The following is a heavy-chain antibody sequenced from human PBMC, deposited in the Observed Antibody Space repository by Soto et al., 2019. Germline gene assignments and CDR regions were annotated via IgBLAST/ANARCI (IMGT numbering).Heavy chain of an antibody. CDR3: AKRGGSGGNYGTQYYYYGMDV. V-gene: IGHV3-23*01. Sequence: LRLSCAASGFTFSNYAMSWVRQAPGMGLEWVSAISGSLGNTYYADSVKGRFTISRDNFKNALYLQMNSLRAEDTAVYYCAKRGGSGGNYGTQYYYYGMDVWGQGTTVTVSS. CDR2: ISGSLGNT. J-gene: IGHJ6*02. CDR1: GFTFSNYA. D-gene: IGHD1-26*01.